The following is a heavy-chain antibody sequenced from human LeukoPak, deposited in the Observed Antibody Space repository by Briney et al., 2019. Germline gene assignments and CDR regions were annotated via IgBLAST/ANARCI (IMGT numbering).Heavy chain of an antibody. D-gene: IGHD6-13*01. CDR2: INTNTGNP. CDR3: ARAGQQLDFDY. CDR1: GGTFISYA. V-gene: IGHV7-4-1*02. J-gene: IGHJ4*02. Sequence: ASVKVSCKASGGTFISYAISWVRQAPGQGLEWMGWINTNTGNPTYAQGFTGRFVFSLDTSVSTAYLQISSLKAEDTAVYYCARAGQQLDFDYWGQGTLVTVSS.